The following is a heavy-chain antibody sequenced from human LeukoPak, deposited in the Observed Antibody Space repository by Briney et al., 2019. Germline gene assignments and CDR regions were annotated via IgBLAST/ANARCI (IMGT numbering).Heavy chain of an antibody. V-gene: IGHV3-7*01. D-gene: IGHD3-16*02. Sequence: PGGSLRLSCAASGFTFSSYWMSWVRQAPGKGLEWVANIKQDGSEKYYVDSVKGRFTISRDNAKNSLYLQMNSLRAEDTAVYYCAREAGDYDYVWGSYRPNWFDPWGQGTLVTVSS. CDR3: AREAGDYDYVWGSYRPNWFDP. CDR2: IKQDGSEK. J-gene: IGHJ5*02. CDR1: GFTFSSYW.